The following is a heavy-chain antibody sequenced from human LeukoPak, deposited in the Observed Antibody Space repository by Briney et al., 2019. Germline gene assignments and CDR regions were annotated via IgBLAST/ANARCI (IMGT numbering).Heavy chain of an antibody. Sequence: TLGTPSLTCAVYGGSFSGYYWSWIRQPPGKGLEWIGEIKHSGSTNYNPSLKSRVTISVDTSKNQFSLKLSSVTAADTAVYYCARPHPTYDYVWGSYRLGDAFDIWGQGTMVTVSS. J-gene: IGHJ3*02. CDR3: ARPHPTYDYVWGSYRLGDAFDI. D-gene: IGHD3-16*02. CDR2: IKHSGST. V-gene: IGHV4-34*01. CDR1: GGSFSGYY.